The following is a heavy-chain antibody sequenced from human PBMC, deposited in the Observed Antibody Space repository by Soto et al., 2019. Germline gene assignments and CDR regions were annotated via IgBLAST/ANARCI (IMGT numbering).Heavy chain of an antibody. Sequence: EVQLVESGGGLVQPGGSLRLSCAASGFTVSSNYMSWVRQAPGKGLEWVSVIYSGGSTYYADSVKGRFTISRDNSKNTLYLQMNSLRAEDTAVYYCATSAGLVWFGPNDAFDIWGQGTMVTVSS. J-gene: IGHJ3*02. D-gene: IGHD3-10*01. V-gene: IGHV3-66*01. CDR1: GFTVSSNY. CDR2: IYSGGST. CDR3: ATSAGLVWFGPNDAFDI.